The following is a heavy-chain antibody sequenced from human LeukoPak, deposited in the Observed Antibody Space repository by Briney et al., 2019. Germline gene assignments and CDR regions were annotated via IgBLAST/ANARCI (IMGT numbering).Heavy chain of an antibody. CDR1: GFTFSSYA. CDR2: ISYDGSNK. CDR3: ARARSITMIVVVSRY. V-gene: IGHV3-30-3*01. Sequence: GGSLRLSCAASGFTFSSYAMHWVRQAPGKGLEWVAVISYDGSNKYYADSVKGRFTISRDNSKNTLYLQMNSLRAEDTAVYYCARARSITMIVVVSRYWGQGTLVTVSS. D-gene: IGHD3-22*01. J-gene: IGHJ4*02.